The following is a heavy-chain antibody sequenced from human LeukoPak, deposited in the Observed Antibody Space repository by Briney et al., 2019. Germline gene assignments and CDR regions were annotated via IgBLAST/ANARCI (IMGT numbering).Heavy chain of an antibody. CDR1: GFTISSYG. J-gene: IGHJ4*02. CDR3: AKDSTVCTY. V-gene: IGHV3-23*01. D-gene: IGHD5/OR15-5a*01. CDR2: ISGGVDST. Sequence: GGSLRLSCTASGFTISSYGMSWVRQAPGKGLEWVSAISGGVDSTYYADSVKGRFTISRDSSKNTLYLQMDGLRAEDTAIYYCAKDSTVCTYWGQGTLVTVSS.